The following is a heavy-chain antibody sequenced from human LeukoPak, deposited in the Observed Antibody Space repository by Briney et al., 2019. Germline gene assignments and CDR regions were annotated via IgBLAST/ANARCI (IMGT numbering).Heavy chain of an antibody. CDR1: GGSISSSSHY. CDR3: ARSEIYYYYMDV. V-gene: IGHV4-39*07. D-gene: IGHD5-24*01. J-gene: IGHJ6*03. CDR2: ISNSGRA. Sequence: PSETLSLTCAVSGGSISSSSHYWGWIRQPPGKGLEWIGSISNSGRAYYNPSLKSRVTISVDTSKNQFSLKLSSVTAADTAVYYCARSEIYYYYMDVWGKGTTVTVSS.